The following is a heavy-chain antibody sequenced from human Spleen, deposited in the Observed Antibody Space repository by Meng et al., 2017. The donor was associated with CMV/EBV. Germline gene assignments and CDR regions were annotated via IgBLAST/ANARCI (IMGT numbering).Heavy chain of an antibody. J-gene: IGHJ4*02. CDR1: GYTFTGYY. CDR3: ARGSKCSGGSCRFYYFDY. D-gene: IGHD2-15*01. Sequence: SVKVSCKASGYTFTGYYMHWVRQAPGQGLEWMGWINPNSGGTNYAQKFQGRVTMTRDTSISTAYMELSRLRSDDTAVYYCARGSKCSGGSCRFYYFDYWGQGTLVTVSS. CDR2: INPNSGGT. V-gene: IGHV1-2*02.